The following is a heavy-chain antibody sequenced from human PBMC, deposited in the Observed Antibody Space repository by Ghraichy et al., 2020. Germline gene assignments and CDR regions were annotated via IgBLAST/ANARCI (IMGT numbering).Heavy chain of an antibody. CDR2: ISSSSSYI. Sequence: GESLNISCAASGFTFSSYSMNWVRQAPGKGLEWVSSISSSSSYIYYADSVKGRFTISRDNAKNSLYLQMNSLRAEDTAVYYCARDQWGSSWLTGTFDYWGQRTLVTISS. J-gene: IGHJ4*02. D-gene: IGHD6-13*01. CDR3: ARDQWGSSWLTGTFDY. V-gene: IGHV3-21*01. CDR1: GFTFSSYS.